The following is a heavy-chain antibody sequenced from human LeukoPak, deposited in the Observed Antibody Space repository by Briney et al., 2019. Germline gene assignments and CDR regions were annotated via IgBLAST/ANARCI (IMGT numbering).Heavy chain of an antibody. Sequence: GGSLRLSCAASGFTVSSNCMSWVRQAPGKGLEWVSYISGSGSYISYADSVKGRFTISRDNAKNSLFLQMNSLRAEDTAVYYCARDRYCSSTSCFKATYDYWGQGTLVTVSS. V-gene: IGHV3-21*01. J-gene: IGHJ4*02. D-gene: IGHD2-2*01. CDR1: GFTVSSNC. CDR2: ISGSGSYI. CDR3: ARDRYCSSTSCFKATYDY.